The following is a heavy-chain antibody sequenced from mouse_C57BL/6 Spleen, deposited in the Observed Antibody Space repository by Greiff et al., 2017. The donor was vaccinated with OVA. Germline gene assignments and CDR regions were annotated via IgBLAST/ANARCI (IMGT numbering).Heavy chain of an antibody. J-gene: IGHJ3*01. CDR3: ARGAYDYDVWFAY. D-gene: IGHD2-4*01. V-gene: IGHV3-1*01. Sequence: EVQLQQSGPGMVKPSQSLSLTCTVTGYSITSGYDWHWIRHFPGNKLEWMGYISYSGSTNYNPSLKSRISITHDTSKNHFFLKLNSVTTEDTATYYCARGAYDYDVWFAYWGQGTLVTVSA. CDR2: ISYSGST. CDR1: GYSITSGYD.